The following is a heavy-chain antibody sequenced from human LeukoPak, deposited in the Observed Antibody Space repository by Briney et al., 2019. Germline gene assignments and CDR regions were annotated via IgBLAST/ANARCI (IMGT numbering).Heavy chain of an antibody. CDR2: ISCSSNYI. V-gene: IGHV3-21*01. CDR1: GFTFSTFN. Sequence: GGSLRLSCAASGFTFSTFNMKWVRPVPGKGLEWVSSISCSSNYIYYADSVKVRFTISRDNAKNSLYLQMNSLRAEDTAVYYCARGHDPTPFDYWGQGTLVTVSS. J-gene: IGHJ4*02. CDR3: ARGHDPTPFDY. D-gene: IGHD2-15*01.